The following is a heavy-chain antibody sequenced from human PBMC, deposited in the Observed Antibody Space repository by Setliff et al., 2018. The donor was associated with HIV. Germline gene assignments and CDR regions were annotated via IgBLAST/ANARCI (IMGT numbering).Heavy chain of an antibody. CDR3: TRHVDSGTYMDV. CDR1: GFSFSSYA. J-gene: IGHJ6*03. D-gene: IGHD5-18*01. V-gene: IGHV3-23*01. CDR2: IRGD. Sequence: GGSLRLSCAASGFSFSSYAMTWVRRVPGKGLEWVGRIRGDYGASRSGRFTISRDDSKNTAYLQMNSLKSEDTAVYYCTRHVDSGTYMDVWGRGTTVTVSS.